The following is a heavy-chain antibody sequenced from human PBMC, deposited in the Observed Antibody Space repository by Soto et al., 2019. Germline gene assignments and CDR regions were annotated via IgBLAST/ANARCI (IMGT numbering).Heavy chain of an antibody. D-gene: IGHD3-22*01. CDR3: ARDRGYYDSSGYFDY. Sequence: GSLRLSCAASGFIFSDYYMSWIRQAPGKGLEWISYISSSDNIIYYADSVKGRFTISRDNAKNSLYLQMNSLRAEDTAVYYCARDRGYYDSSGYFDYWGQGTLVTVSS. J-gene: IGHJ4*02. CDR1: GFIFSDYY. V-gene: IGHV3-11*01. CDR2: ISSSDNII.